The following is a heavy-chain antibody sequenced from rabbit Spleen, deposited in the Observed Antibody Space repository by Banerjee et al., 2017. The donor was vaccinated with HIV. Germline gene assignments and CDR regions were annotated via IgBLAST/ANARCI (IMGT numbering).Heavy chain of an antibody. CDR2: IDTGSSGCT. J-gene: IGHJ6*01. V-gene: IGHV1S40*01. CDR3: ARDTSSSFSSYGMDL. CDR1: GVSFSGNSY. D-gene: IGHD1-1*01. Sequence: QSLEESGGDLVKTGASLTLTCIASGVSFSGNSYMCWVRQAPGKGLEWIACIDTGSSGCTDFSSWAKGRFTIFKTSSSTVTLQMTSLTAADTATYFCARDTSSSFSSYGMDLWGQGTLVTVS.